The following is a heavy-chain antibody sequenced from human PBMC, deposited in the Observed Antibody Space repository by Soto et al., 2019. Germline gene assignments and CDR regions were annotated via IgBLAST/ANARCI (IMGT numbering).Heavy chain of an antibody. CDR3: AKNGQPPYYYYGLDV. CDR1: GYTFTRYG. J-gene: IGHJ6*02. V-gene: IGHV1-18*01. Sequence: QGQLVQSEAEVKKPGASVKVSCKASGYTFTRYGISWVRQAPGQGLEWMGWISGYNGDTTYAQKFQGRVSMTIDTSTGTAYMELRSLTSADTAAYYCAKNGQPPYYYYGLDVWGQGTKVTVSS. CDR2: ISGYNGDT. D-gene: IGHD2-8*01.